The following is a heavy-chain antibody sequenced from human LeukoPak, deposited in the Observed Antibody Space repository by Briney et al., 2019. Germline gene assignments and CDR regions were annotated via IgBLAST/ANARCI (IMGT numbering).Heavy chain of an antibody. J-gene: IGHJ3*02. Sequence: ASVKVSCKASGYTFTAYAMNWVRQAPGQGLEWMGWINPNSGGTNYAQKFQGRVTMTRDTSISTAYMELSRLRSDDTAVYYCARDQSYGAFDIWGQGTMVTVSS. CDR3: ARDQSYGAFDI. CDR2: INPNSGGT. V-gene: IGHV1-2*02. D-gene: IGHD1-26*01. CDR1: GYTFTAYA.